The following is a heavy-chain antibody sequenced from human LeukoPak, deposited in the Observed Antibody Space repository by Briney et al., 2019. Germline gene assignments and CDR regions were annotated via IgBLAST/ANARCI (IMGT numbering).Heavy chain of an antibody. CDR1: GYSISSGYY. Sequence: SETLSLTCTVSGYSISSGYYWGWIRQPPGKGLEWIGYIYYSGSTKYNPSLKSRVTISVDTSKNQFSLRLSPVTAADTAVYYCARDWGVSARPGYMDVWGKGTTVTVSS. CDR2: IYYSGST. J-gene: IGHJ6*03. CDR3: ARDWGVSARPGYMDV. V-gene: IGHV4-61*01. D-gene: IGHD6-6*01.